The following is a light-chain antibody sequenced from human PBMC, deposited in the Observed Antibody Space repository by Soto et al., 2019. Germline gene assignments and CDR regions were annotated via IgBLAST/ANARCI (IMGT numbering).Light chain of an antibody. J-gene: IGKJ3*01. CDR3: QQYGGSPFT. Sequence: EIVLTQSPGTLSLSPGERATLSCRASQSVSVNFLAWYQQKGGQAPRLLIYAASTRATGVPDRFSGGGSGTDFALTISRLETEDFAVYYCQQYGGSPFTFGPGTKVEIK. CDR1: QSVSVNF. CDR2: AAS. V-gene: IGKV3-20*01.